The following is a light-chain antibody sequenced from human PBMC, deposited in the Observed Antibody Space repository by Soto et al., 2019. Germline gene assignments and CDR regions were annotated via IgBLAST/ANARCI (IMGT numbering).Light chain of an antibody. V-gene: IGKV3-20*01. CDR3: QQYGSSYT. CDR2: GAS. J-gene: IGKJ2*01. CDR1: QSVSSSY. Sequence: EIVLTQSPGTLSLSPGERATLSCRASQSVSSSYLAWYQQKPGQAPRLLIYGASSRATGIPDRFSGSGSGTDFILTISRLEPEDFEVYYCQQYGSSYTFGQGTKLEIK.